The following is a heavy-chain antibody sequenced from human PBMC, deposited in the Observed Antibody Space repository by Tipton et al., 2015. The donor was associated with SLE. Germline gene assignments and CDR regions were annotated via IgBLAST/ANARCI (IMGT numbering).Heavy chain of an antibody. V-gene: IGHV3-23*01. CDR2: ITGSGDRT. CDR1: GFTFSNYD. J-gene: IGHJ4*02. CDR3: ARSPVDYWNGYSA. D-gene: IGHD3-3*01. Sequence: SLRLSCEGSGFTFSNYDMSWGRQAPGKWLEWVSAITGSGDRTYYIDSVKGRFTISRDNSKNSLYLQMNGLRAEDTAVYYCARSPVDYWNGYSAWGPGTLVAVSS.